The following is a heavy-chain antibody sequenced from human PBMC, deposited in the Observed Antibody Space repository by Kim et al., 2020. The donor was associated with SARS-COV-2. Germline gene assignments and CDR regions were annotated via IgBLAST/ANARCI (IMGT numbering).Heavy chain of an antibody. CDR1: GFTFSSYG. J-gene: IGHJ4*02. CDR3: AKDAHCSSTSCYAGFFFALGRIDY. CDR2: ISYDGSNK. Sequence: GGSLRLSCAASGFTFSSYGMHWVRQAPGKGLEWVAVISYDGSNKYYADSVKGRFTISRDNSKNTLYLQMNSLRAEDTAVYYCAKDAHCSSTSCYAGFFFALGRIDYWGQGTLVTVSS. V-gene: IGHV3-30*18. D-gene: IGHD2-2*01.